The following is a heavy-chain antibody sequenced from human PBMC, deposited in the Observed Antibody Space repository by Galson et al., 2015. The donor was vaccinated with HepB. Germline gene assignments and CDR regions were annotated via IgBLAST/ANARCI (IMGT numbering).Heavy chain of an antibody. CDR2: IYYSGST. CDR1: GGSISSYY. Sequence: SEPLSLTCTVSGGSISSYYWSWIRQPPGKGLEWIGYIYYSGSTNYNPSLKSRVTISVDTSKNQFSLKLSSVTAADTAVYYCARDGRYFPMDVWGQGTTVTVSS. D-gene: IGHD3-9*01. J-gene: IGHJ6*02. V-gene: IGHV4-59*01. CDR3: ARDGRYFPMDV.